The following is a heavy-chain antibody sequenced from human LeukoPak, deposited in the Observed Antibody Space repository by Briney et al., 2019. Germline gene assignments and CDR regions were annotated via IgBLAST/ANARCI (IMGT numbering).Heavy chain of an antibody. Sequence: GASVKVSCKASGGTFSSYAISWVRQAPGQGLEWMGRIIPILGIANYAQKFQGRVTITADKSTSTAYMELSSLRSEDTAVYYCARDLNAMAAAGPEWFGPWGQGTLVTVSS. CDR3: ARDLNAMAAAGPEWFGP. CDR2: IIPILGIA. CDR1: GGTFSSYA. V-gene: IGHV1-69*04. D-gene: IGHD6-13*01. J-gene: IGHJ5*02.